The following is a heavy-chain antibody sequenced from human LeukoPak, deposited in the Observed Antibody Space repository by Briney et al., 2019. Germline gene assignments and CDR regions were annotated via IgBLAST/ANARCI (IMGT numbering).Heavy chain of an antibody. D-gene: IGHD3-22*01. Sequence: PGRSLRLSCAASGFTFSSYGMHWVRQAPGKGLEWVAVISYDGSNKYYADSVKGRFTISRDNSKNTLYLQMNSLRAEDTAVYYCAKDPDYDSSRPYFQHWGQGTLVTVSS. V-gene: IGHV3-30*18. J-gene: IGHJ1*01. CDR3: AKDPDYDSSRPYFQH. CDR2: ISYDGSNK. CDR1: GFTFSSYG.